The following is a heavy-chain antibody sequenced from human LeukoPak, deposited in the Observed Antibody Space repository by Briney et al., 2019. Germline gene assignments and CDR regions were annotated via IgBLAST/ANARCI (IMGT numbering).Heavy chain of an antibody. D-gene: IGHD3-22*01. J-gene: IGHJ4*02. Sequence: PEGSLRLSCAASGFTFSSYGMHWVRQAPGKGLEWVAVISYDGSNKYYADSVKGRFTISRDNSKDTLYLQMNSLRAEDTAVYYCAKTLTTTSHLFDYWGQGTLVTVSS. CDR2: ISYDGSNK. CDR1: GFTFSSYG. V-gene: IGHV3-30*18. CDR3: AKTLTTTSHLFDY.